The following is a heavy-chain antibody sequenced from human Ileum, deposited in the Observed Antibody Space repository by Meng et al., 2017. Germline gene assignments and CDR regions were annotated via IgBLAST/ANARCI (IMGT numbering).Heavy chain of an antibody. CDR2: AST. CDR3: ARDHWGSLDY. CDR1: GGSVSSDGFQ. J-gene: IGHJ4*02. Sequence: QGQFQEAGPGLVRPAETLSLICTVSGGSVSSDGFQWGWVRQPPGKGLEWIGYASTNYNPSLKSRVTISLDTSKNQFSLELSSVTAADTAVYYCARDHWGSLDYWGQGILVTVSS. D-gene: IGHD7-27*01. V-gene: IGHV4-61*08.